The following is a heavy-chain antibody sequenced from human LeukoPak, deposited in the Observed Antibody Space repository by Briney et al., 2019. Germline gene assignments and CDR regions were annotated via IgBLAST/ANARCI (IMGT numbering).Heavy chain of an antibody. CDR1: GGSFSGYY. CDR3: ARVPQEAARYNWFDA. Sequence: SETLSLTCAVYGGSFSGYYWSWIRQPPGKGLEWIGEINHSGSTNYNPSLKSRVTISVDTSKNQFSLKLSSVTAADTAVYYCARVPQEAARYNWFDAWGQGTLVTVSS. J-gene: IGHJ5*02. D-gene: IGHD1-14*01. V-gene: IGHV4-34*01. CDR2: INHSGST.